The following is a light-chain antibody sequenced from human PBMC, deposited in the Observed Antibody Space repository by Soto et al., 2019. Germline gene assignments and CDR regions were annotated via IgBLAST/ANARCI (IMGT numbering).Light chain of an antibody. CDR1: LSVSRT. CDR3: QQRYNWPQT. J-gene: IGKJ1*01. V-gene: IGKV3-11*01. Sequence: EVVLTQSPATLSLSPGERANLSCRTSLSVSRTLAWYQQKSGQAPRLLIYDASNRATGIPTRFSGSGSGTDFTLTISSLEPEDFAVYYCQQRYNWPQTFGQGTKVEIK. CDR2: DAS.